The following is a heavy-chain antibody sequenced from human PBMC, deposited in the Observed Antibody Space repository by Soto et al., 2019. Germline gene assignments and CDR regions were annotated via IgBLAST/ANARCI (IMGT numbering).Heavy chain of an antibody. J-gene: IGHJ6*03. CDR3: AKDGSSSGYDIFETPYYYYYMDV. CDR2: ISGSGGST. V-gene: IGHV3-23*01. Sequence: GGSLRLSCAASGFTFSSYAMSWVRQAPGKGLEWVSAISGSGGSTYYADSVKGRFTISRDNSKNTLYLQMNSLRAEDTAVYYCAKDGSSSGYDIFETPYYYYYMDVWGKGTTVTVSS. D-gene: IGHD3-9*01. CDR1: GFTFSSYA.